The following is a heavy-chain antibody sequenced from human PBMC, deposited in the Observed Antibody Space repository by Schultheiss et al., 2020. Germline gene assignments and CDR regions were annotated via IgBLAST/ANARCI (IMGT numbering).Heavy chain of an antibody. Sequence: ASVKVSCKASGYTFTGYYMHWVRQAPGQGLEWMGIINPSGGSTSYAQKFQGRVTITADKSTSTVYMELRSLRSDDTAVYYCARVKFKSGSYYYYYYMDVWGKGTTVTVSS. CDR1: GYTFTGYY. CDR2: INPSGGST. V-gene: IGHV1-46*01. J-gene: IGHJ6*03. CDR3: ARVKFKSGSYYYYYYMDV. D-gene: IGHD1-26*01.